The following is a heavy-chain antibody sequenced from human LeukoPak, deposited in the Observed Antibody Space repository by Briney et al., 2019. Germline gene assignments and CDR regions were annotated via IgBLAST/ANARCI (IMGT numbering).Heavy chain of an antibody. J-gene: IGHJ4*02. Sequence: SETLSLTCTVSGGSISSYYWSWIRQPPGKGLEWIGYIYYSGSTNYNPSLKSRVTISVDTSKNQFSLKLSSVTAADTAVYYCATYYYDSSGVRAYWGQGTLVTVSS. CDR2: IYYSGST. CDR3: ATYYYDSSGVRAY. CDR1: GGSISSYY. D-gene: IGHD3-22*01. V-gene: IGHV4-59*01.